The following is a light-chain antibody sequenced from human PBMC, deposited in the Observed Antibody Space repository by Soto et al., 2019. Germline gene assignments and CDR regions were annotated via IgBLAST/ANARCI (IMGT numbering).Light chain of an antibody. V-gene: IGKV1-5*01. CDR2: HAS. J-gene: IGKJ5*01. Sequence: DIQMTQSPSTLSASVGDRVTITCRASQNINTDLAWYQQKPGKVPNLLIYHASSLVTGVPSRFRGSGSGTDFTFTISRLQPEDIATYYCQQYENLPTFGQGTRLEN. CDR1: QNINTD. CDR3: QQYENLPT.